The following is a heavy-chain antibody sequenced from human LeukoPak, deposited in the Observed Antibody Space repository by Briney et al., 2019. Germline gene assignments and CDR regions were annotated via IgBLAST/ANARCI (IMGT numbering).Heavy chain of an antibody. CDR1: GYTFIGYY. CDR3: VCEGYCSCGRCSVQRVAS. V-gene: IGHV1-2*02. CDR2: IDSKNGDT. J-gene: IGHJ4*02. Sequence: VASVKVSCKAPGYTFIGYYMHLVRQAPGQGLEWMGWIDSKNGDTKYAQKFQSRLTITRDTSIGIAYMELRSLISDDTAIYYCVCEGYCSCGRCSVQRVASWGQGTPVTVSS. D-gene: IGHD2-15*01.